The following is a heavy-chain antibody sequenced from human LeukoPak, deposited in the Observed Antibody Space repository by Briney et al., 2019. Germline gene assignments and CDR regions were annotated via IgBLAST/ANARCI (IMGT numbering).Heavy chain of an antibody. CDR2: INPNSGGT. CDR1: GYTFTRYY. CDR3: ARAQVTMIVVVSGSGDYFDY. Sequence: ASVKVSCKASGYTFTRYYMHWVRQAPGQGLEWMGWINPNSGGTNYAQKFQGRVTMTRDTSISTAYMELSRLRSDDTDVYYCARAQVTMIVVVSGSGDYFDYWGQGTLVTVSS. V-gene: IGHV1-2*02. D-gene: IGHD3-22*01. J-gene: IGHJ4*02.